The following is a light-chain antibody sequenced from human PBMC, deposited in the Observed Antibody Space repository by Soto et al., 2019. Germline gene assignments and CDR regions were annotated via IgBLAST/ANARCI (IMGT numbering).Light chain of an antibody. J-gene: IGKJ4*01. Sequence: DRQMTQSPSSLSASVGDRVTITCRASQSISSYLNWYQQKPGKAPKLLIYAASSLQSGVPSRFSGSGSGTDFTLTISSLQPEDFATYYCQQSYSTLTFGGGTKVEIK. V-gene: IGKV1-39*01. CDR1: QSISSY. CDR2: AAS. CDR3: QQSYSTLT.